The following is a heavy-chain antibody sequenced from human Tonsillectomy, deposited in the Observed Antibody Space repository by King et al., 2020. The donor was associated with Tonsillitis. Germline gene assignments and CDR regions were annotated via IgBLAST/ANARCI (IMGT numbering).Heavy chain of an antibody. CDR3: ARVGHNWDAFDI. Sequence: VQLVESGGGLVKPGGSLRLSCEASGFTFSNYGVNWVRQAPGKGLEWVSSVSPNSNYIYYTNSVKGRFTISRDNAKNSLFLQMNNLRAEDTALYYCARVGHNWDAFDIWGHGTMVIVSS. V-gene: IGHV3-21*01. CDR1: GFTFSNYG. J-gene: IGHJ3*02. D-gene: IGHD5-24*01. CDR2: VSPNSNYI.